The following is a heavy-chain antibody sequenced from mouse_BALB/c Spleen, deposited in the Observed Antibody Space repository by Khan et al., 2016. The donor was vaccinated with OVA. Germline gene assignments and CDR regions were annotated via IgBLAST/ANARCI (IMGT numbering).Heavy chain of an antibody. CDR1: GYTFTGYD. J-gene: IGHJ4*01. CDR3: AREGLRGVSMDC. D-gene: IGHD2-4*01. CDR2: NYPGDGRT. Sequence: QVQLQQSGPELVKPGASVKITCKASGYTFTGYDINWGRQRPRQGQEGIGWNYPGDGRTEYNENVSGKATLTADNSSNPASMQLIILTSENSAVYFCAREGLRGVSMDCCGQGTSVSVSS. V-gene: IGHV1S56*01.